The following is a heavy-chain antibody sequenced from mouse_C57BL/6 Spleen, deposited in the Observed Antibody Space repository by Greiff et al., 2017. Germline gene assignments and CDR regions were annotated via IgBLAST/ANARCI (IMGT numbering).Heavy chain of an antibody. J-gene: IGHJ2*01. CDR2: IWTGGGT. CDR1: GFSLTSYA. CDR3: ARNYGSSRNYFDY. D-gene: IGHD1-1*01. Sequence: VKLVESGPGLVAPSQSLSITCTVSGFSLTSYAISWVRQPPGKGLEWLGVIWTGGGTNYNSALKSRLSISKDNSKSQVFLKMNSLQTDDTARYYCARNYGSSRNYFDYWGQGTTLTVSS. V-gene: IGHV2-9-1*01.